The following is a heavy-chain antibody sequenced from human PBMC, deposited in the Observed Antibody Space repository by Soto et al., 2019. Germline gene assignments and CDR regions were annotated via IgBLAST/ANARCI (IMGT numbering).Heavy chain of an antibody. Sequence: QVQLVQSGAEVKKPGSSVRVSCKASGGTFSSYAISWVRQAPGQGLEWMGGIIHIFGTENYAQKFQGRVTITADESTSTAYMELSSLSSEDTAVYYCARDRIAGSKYYYGMDVWGQGTTVTVSS. CDR3: ARDRIAGSKYYYGMDV. V-gene: IGHV1-69*01. CDR2: IIHIFGTE. J-gene: IGHJ6*02. D-gene: IGHD6-13*01. CDR1: GGTFSSYA.